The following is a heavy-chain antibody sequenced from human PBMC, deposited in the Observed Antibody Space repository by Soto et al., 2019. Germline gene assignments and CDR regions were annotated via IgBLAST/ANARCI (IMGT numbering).Heavy chain of an antibody. CDR3: ARAVHNWFDP. V-gene: IGHV4-31*03. Sequence: SETLSLTCTVSGGSVSSGSYYWSWIRQHPGKGLEWIGYIYYSGSTYYNPSLKSRVTISVDTSKNQFSLKLSSVTAADTAVYYCARAVHNWFDPWGQGTLVTVSS. CDR1: GGSVSSGSYY. D-gene: IGHD2-2*01. J-gene: IGHJ5*02. CDR2: IYYSGST.